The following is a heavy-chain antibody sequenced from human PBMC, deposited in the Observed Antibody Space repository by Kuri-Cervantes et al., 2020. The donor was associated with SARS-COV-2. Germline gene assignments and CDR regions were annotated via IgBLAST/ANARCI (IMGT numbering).Heavy chain of an antibody. Sequence: SVKVSCKASGGTFSSYAISWVRQAPGQGLEWMGRIIPILGTANYAQKFQGRVTITADKSTSTAYMELSSLRSEDTAVYYCARDLVVPAASGTDYWSQGTLVTVSS. CDR1: GGTFSSYA. D-gene: IGHD2-2*01. V-gene: IGHV1-69*04. CDR3: ARDLVVPAASGTDY. J-gene: IGHJ4*02. CDR2: IIPILGTA.